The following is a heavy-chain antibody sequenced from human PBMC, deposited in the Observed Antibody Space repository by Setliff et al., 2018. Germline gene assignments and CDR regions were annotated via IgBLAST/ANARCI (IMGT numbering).Heavy chain of an antibody. CDR3: ARSSAPSVVLAADFDF. V-gene: IGHV1-18*01. J-gene: IGHJ4*02. D-gene: IGHD3-9*01. CDR2: ISGYTGDT. CDR1: GFMFSTYG. Sequence: SCKTSGFMFSTYGLSWVRQAPGQAPEWIGCISGYTGDTNYAPKFRDRVTLTIDPSSTTAYMELRGLKSDDTAFYYCARSSAPSVVLAADFDFWGQGTLVTVSS.